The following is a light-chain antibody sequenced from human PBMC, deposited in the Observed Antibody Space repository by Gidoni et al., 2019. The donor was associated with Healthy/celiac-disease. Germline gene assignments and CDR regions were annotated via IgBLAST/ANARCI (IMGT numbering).Light chain of an antibody. Sequence: DIQMTQSPSSLSASVGDRVTITCRASQGISNYLAWYQQKPGKVPKLLLYAASTLQSGVPSRFSGSGSGTDFTLTISSLQPEDVATYYCQKYNSALFTFGPXTKVDIK. V-gene: IGKV1-27*01. CDR3: QKYNSALFT. CDR1: QGISNY. J-gene: IGKJ3*01. CDR2: AAS.